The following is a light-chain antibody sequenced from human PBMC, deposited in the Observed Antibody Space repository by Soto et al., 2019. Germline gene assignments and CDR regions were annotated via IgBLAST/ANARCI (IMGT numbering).Light chain of an antibody. Sequence: IVLTQSPATLTLSPGERATLSCTASQSVSRYLAWYQQKPGQAPRFLIYGASTRATGIPARFRGSGSGTEFTLTIDSLQSEDFAVYYCQQYKDWPPAFGGGTKVDIK. CDR2: GAS. J-gene: IGKJ4*01. CDR3: QQYKDWPPA. V-gene: IGKV3-15*01. CDR1: QSVSRY.